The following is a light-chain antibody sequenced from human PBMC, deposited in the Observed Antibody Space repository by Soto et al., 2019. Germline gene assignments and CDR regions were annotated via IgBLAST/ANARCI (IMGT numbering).Light chain of an antibody. J-gene: IGLJ1*01. Sequence: QSALTQAASVSGSPGQSITISCTGTSSDVGSYNLVSWYQQHPGKAPKLMIYEVSKRPSGLSNRFSGSKSGNTASLTISGLQVEDEADYYCCSYAGSSTPLIFGTGTKLTVL. CDR3: CSYAGSSTPLI. V-gene: IGLV2-23*02. CDR2: EVS. CDR1: SSDVGSYNL.